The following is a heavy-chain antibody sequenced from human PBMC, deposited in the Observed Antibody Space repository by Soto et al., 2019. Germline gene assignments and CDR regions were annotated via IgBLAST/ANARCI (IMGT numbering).Heavy chain of an antibody. D-gene: IGHD3-22*01. CDR2: IYYSGST. V-gene: IGHV4-59*01. Sequence: QVQLQESGPGLVKPSETLSLTCTVSGGSISSYYWSWIRQPPGKGLEWIGYIYYSGSTNYNPSLTIRVTTPVDPSTHQCSLKPSSVTAADTAVYYCARARYYDRRGYYDYWGQGTLVTVSS. J-gene: IGHJ4*02. CDR3: ARARYYDRRGYYDY. CDR1: GGSISSYY.